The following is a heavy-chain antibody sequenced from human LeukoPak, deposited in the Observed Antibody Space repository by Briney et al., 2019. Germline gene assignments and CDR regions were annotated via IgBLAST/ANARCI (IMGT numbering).Heavy chain of an antibody. J-gene: IGHJ4*02. CDR3: ADVVTETTLVREVILNYFDF. Sequence: PGGSLTLSCAASGFPFSNYDMSWVRQAPGQGLEWVSSICYSGVSTYYADSVKRRFTISRDNSKNTLYLQINILIAENKAVYYCADVVTETTLVREVILNYFDFWGQGTLVTVSS. CDR2: ICYSGVST. V-gene: IGHV3-23*01. CDR1: GFPFSNYD. D-gene: IGHD3-10*01.